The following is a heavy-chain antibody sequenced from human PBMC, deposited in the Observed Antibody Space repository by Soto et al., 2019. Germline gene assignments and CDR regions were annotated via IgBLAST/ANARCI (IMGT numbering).Heavy chain of an antibody. Sequence: GGSLRLSCATSGFTFSDFYMSWFRQAPGKGPEWVSYISDDAYTIYYADSVKGRFTISRDNAENSLYLQMNNLRAEDTAVYYCAKRLYQFRSIYIDYWAKERFVTVPS. CDR1: GFTFSDFY. J-gene: IGHJ4*01. V-gene: IGHV3-11*01. CDR3: AKRLYQFRSIYIDY. CDR2: ISDDAYTI. D-gene: IGHD3-3*02.